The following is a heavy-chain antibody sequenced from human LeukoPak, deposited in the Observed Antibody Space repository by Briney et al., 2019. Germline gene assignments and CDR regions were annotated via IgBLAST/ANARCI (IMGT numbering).Heavy chain of an antibody. D-gene: IGHD2-15*01. V-gene: IGHV1-46*01. CDR2: INPSGDTT. CDR1: GYTFTSYY. CDR3: ARTCSGGSCYSYFDY. J-gene: IGHJ4*02. Sequence: ASVKVSCKASGYTFTSYYMHWVRQAPGQGLEWMGIINPSGDTTSYAQKFQGRVTMTRDTSTSTVYMELSSLRSEDTAVYYCARTCSGGSCYSYFDYWGQGTLVTVSS.